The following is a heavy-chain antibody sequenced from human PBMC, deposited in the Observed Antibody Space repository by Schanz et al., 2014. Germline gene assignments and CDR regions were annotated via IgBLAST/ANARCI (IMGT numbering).Heavy chain of an antibody. CDR2: ISGNSYWI. Sequence: EVRLVESGGGLVKPGGTLRLACEASGLRFSDQSMHWVRQGPGQGLEWVASISGNSYWIYHAPSVVGRFTISRDNSENSVYLDMNSLRAEDTAVYYCTTSKTFSPTNRWGFGPWGQGILVSVSS. V-gene: IGHV3-21*01. CDR3: TTSKTFSPTNRWGFGP. CDR1: GLRFSDQS. J-gene: IGHJ5*02.